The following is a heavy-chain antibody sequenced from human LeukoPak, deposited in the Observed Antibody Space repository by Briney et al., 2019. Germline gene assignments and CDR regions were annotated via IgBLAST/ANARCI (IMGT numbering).Heavy chain of an antibody. D-gene: IGHD5/OR15-5a*01. J-gene: IGHJ4*02. CDR1: GYTFTAYF. CDR2: INLDSGGT. V-gene: IGHV1-2*06. CDR3: ARDLSSTANWELDY. Sequence: ASVKVSCKASGYTFTAYFIHWVRQAPGQGLEWMGRINLDSGGTYYTQKFQGRITMTRDTSISTAYVELNGLTSDDTAVYYCARDLSSTANWELDYWGQGTLVTVSS.